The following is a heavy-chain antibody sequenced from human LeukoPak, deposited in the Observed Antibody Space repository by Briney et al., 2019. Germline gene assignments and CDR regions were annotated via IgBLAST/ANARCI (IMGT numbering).Heavy chain of an antibody. CDR3: ASLPGSSWPLGGVDAFDI. D-gene: IGHD6-13*01. CDR1: GFTFSNSW. Sequence: GGSLRLSCEASGFTFSNSWMTWVRQTPGKGLEWVANIKTDGSEKYYVDSVRGRFTISRDNAKNSLYLQMNSLRAEDTAVYYCASLPGSSWPLGGVDAFDIWGQGTMVTVSS. V-gene: IGHV3-7*01. J-gene: IGHJ3*02. CDR2: IKTDGSEK.